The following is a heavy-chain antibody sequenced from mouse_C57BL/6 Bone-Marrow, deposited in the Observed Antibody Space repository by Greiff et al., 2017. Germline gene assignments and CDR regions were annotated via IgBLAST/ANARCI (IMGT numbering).Heavy chain of an antibody. V-gene: IGHV6-3*01. CDR3: ARYYDYAMDY. D-gene: IGHD2-1*01. J-gene: IGHJ4*01. Sequence: EVKLVESGGGLVQPGGSMKLSCVASGFTFSNYWMNWVRQSPEQGLEWVAQIRLKSDNYATHYSVYVKGRFTISRDDSKSSVYLQMNNLRAEDTGIYYCARYYDYAMDYWGQGTSVTVSS. CDR2: IRLKSDNYAT. CDR1: GFTFSNYW.